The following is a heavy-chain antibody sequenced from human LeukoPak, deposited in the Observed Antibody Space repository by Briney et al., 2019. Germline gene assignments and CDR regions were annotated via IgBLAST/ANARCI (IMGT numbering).Heavy chain of an antibody. CDR3: ARDRVAMVPSFDY. D-gene: IGHD5-18*01. Sequence: PGGSLRLSCAASGFTFSSYGMHWVRQAPGKGLEWVAVIWYGGSNKYYADSVKGRFTISRDNSKNTLYLQMNSLRAEDTAVYYCARDRVAMVPSFDYWGQGTLVTVSS. CDR2: IWYGGSNK. CDR1: GFTFSSYG. J-gene: IGHJ4*02. V-gene: IGHV3-33*08.